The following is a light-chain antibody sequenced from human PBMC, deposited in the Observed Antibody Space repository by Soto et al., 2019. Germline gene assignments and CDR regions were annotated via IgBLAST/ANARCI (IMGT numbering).Light chain of an antibody. Sequence: EIVLTQTPATLSLSSGESATLSCRASQSVSSYLGWSQQKPGQAPRLLIYDASNWATGIPARFSGSGSGTEFTLTISSLQSEDFAVYYCQQYNNWPSGTFGQGTKVDIK. J-gene: IGKJ1*01. CDR2: DAS. V-gene: IGKV3-11*01. CDR1: QSVSSY. CDR3: QQYNNWPSGT.